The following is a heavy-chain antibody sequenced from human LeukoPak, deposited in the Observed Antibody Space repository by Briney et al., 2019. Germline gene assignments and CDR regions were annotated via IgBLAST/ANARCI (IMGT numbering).Heavy chain of an antibody. J-gene: IGHJ4*02. D-gene: IGHD3-3*01. CDR2: IDSKNGDT. CDR1: GYTFTAYY. CDR3: ARGTNNPWNTVFGVVTLYYFDY. V-gene: IGHV1-2*02. Sequence: ASVKVSCKASGYTFTAYYMHWVRQAPGQGLEWMGWIDSKNGDTKYAQKFQSRLTITRDTSIGIAYMELRSLISDDTAVYYCARGTNNPWNTVFGVVTLYYFDYWGQGTLVTVSS.